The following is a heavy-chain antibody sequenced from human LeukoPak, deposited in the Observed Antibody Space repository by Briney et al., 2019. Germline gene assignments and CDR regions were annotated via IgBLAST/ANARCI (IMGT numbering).Heavy chain of an antibody. V-gene: IGHV4-34*01. CDR1: GGSFSGYY. J-gene: IGHJ5*02. D-gene: IGHD6-19*01. CDR2: INHSGST. Sequence: PSETLSLTCAVYGGSFSGYYWSWIRQPPGKGLEWIGEINHSGSTNYNPSLKSRVTISVDTSKNRFSLKLSSVTAADTAVYYCARDRAVAGNRGWFDPWGQGTLVTVSS. CDR3: ARDRAVAGNRGWFDP.